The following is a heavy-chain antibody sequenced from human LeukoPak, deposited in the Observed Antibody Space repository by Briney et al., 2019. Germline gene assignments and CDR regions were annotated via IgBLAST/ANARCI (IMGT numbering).Heavy chain of an antibody. V-gene: IGHV3-49*04. D-gene: IGHD4-17*01. J-gene: IGHJ6*04. CDR1: EFTFGDYA. CDR2: IRSKDNDGTT. Sequence: PGGSLRLSCTASEFTFGDYAISWVRQAPGKGLEWLGFIRSKDNDGTTDYAASGKGRFIISRDDSKSVAYLQMNDLKTEDTAVYYCTRDRWGGDYISRGMDVWGKGTTVTISS. CDR3: TRDRWGGDYISRGMDV.